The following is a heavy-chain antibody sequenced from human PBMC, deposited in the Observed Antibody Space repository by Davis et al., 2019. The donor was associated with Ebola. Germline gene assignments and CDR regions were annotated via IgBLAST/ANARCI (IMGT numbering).Heavy chain of an antibody. Sequence: GESLKISCAASGFNFRSYGMHWVRQAPDKGLEWGAVIWYDGSRKYYGDSVKGRFTISRDNSNNLLYLQMNSLRAEDTAVYYCAIPDCSGANCYSVYIKNWGQGTLVTVSS. V-gene: IGHV3-33*01. CDR1: GFNFRSYG. CDR3: AIPDCSGANCYSVYIKN. CDR2: IWYDGSRK. D-gene: IGHD2-15*01. J-gene: IGHJ4*02.